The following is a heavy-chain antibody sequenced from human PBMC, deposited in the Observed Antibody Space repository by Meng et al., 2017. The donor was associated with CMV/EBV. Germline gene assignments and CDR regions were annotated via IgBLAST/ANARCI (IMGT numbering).Heavy chain of an antibody. CDR2: IYGSGNT. V-gene: IGHV3-66*01. J-gene: IGHJ4*02. CDR1: GFTVSSNY. CDR3: AREIPQAWGY. D-gene: IGHD2-21*01. Sequence: EMQLVESGGRLVQPGGSLRLSCTASGFTVSSNYMSWVRQAPGKGLEWISIIYGSGNTYYGDSVKGRFTISRDNSKNTLYLQMNSLRAEDTAVHYCAREIPQAWGYWGQGTLVTVSS.